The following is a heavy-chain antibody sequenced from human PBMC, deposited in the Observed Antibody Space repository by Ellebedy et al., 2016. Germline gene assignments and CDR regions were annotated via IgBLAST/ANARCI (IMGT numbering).Heavy chain of an antibody. Sequence: KVSCXGSGYSFTSYWISWVRQMPGKGLEWMGRIDPSDSYTNYSPPFQGHVTISADKSISTAYLQWSSLKASDTAMYYCARHRSSGWYIWENWGQGTLVTVSS. CDR1: GYSFTSYW. CDR3: ARHRSSGWYIWEN. J-gene: IGHJ4*02. V-gene: IGHV5-10-1*01. D-gene: IGHD6-19*01. CDR2: IDPSDSYT.